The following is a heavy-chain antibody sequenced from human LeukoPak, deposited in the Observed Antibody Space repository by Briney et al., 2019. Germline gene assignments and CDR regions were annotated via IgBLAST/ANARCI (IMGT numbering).Heavy chain of an antibody. CDR2: INPNSGDT. CDR3: ARATAFLLWFGELMGAFDI. CDR1: GYTFTGYY. V-gene: IGHV1-2*02. Sequence: ASVKVSCKASGYTFTGYYMHWVRQAPGQGLEWMGWINPNSGDTNYAQKFQGRVTTTRDTSISTAYIELSRLKSDDTAVYYCARATAFLLWFGELMGAFDIWGQGTIVTVSS. D-gene: IGHD3-10*01. J-gene: IGHJ3*02.